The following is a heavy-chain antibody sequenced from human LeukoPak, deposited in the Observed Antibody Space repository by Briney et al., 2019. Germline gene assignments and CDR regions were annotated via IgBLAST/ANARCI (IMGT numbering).Heavy chain of an antibody. CDR3: ARGKQGVVVPAARKAFDI. CDR1: GGSFSGYY. D-gene: IGHD2-2*01. Sequence: PSETLSLTCAVYGGSFSGYYWSWIRQPPGKGLEWIGEINHSGSTNYNPSPKSRVTISVDTSKNQFSLKLSSVTAADTAVYYCARGKQGVVVPAARKAFDIWGQGTMVTVSS. CDR2: INHSGST. V-gene: IGHV4-34*01. J-gene: IGHJ3*02.